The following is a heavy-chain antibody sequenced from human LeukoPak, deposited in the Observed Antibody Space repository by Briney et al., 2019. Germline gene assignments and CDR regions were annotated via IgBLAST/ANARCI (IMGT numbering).Heavy chain of an antibody. CDR2: IKQDGSEK. CDR1: GFSFTNYW. Sequence: GGSLRLSCAASGFSFTNYWMSWVRQAPGKGLEWVANIKQDGSEKYYVDSVKGRFTISRDNAKNSLYLQMNSLRAEDTAVYYCARDAYRDRHFDYWGQGTLVTVSS. D-gene: IGHD4-11*01. V-gene: IGHV3-7*01. CDR3: ARDAYRDRHFDY. J-gene: IGHJ4*02.